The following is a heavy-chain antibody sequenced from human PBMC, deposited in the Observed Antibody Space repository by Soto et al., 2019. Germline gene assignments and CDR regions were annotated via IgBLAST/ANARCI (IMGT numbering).Heavy chain of an antibody. CDR2: ISAYNGNT. J-gene: IGHJ5*02. D-gene: IGHD3-10*01. Sequence: GASVKVSCKASGYTFTSYGISWVRQAPGQGLEWMGWISAYNGNTNYAQKLQGRVTMTTDTSTSTAYMELRSLRSDDTAVYYCASIEYGSGSYLWWFDPWGQGTLVTVSS. V-gene: IGHV1-18*01. CDR1: GYTFTSYG. CDR3: ASIEYGSGSYLWWFDP.